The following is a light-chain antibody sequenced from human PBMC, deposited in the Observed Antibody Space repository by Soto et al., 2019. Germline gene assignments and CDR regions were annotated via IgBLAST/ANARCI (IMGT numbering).Light chain of an antibody. Sequence: DIVLTQTPLSLPVTPGEPASISCRSSQSLLDNDDGNTYLDWFLQKPGQSPQLLIYTLSYRASGVPDRFSGSGAGTDFTLNISRVGVEDVGVYNCMQRVHLPVTFGGGTTVEIK. V-gene: IGKV2-40*01. J-gene: IGKJ4*01. CDR1: QSLLDNDDGNTY. CDR2: TLS. CDR3: MQRVHLPVT.